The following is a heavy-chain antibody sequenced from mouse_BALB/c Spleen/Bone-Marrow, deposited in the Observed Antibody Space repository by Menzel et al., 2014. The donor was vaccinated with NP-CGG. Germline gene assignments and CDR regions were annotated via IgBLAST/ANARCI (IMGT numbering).Heavy chain of an antibody. J-gene: IGHJ3*01. CDR2: INPGSGGT. Sequence: QVHVKQSGAELVRPGTSLKVSCQASGYVFTDFLLEWVKQRPGQGLEWVGVINPGSGGTNYNEKFKDKATLTADRSSSTAYMQLSSLTSDDSAVYFCARSSDYYDNNSFAYWGQGTLVTVSA. CDR1: GYVFTDFL. V-gene: IGHV1-54*03. CDR3: ARSSDYYDNNSFAY. D-gene: IGHD1-1*01.